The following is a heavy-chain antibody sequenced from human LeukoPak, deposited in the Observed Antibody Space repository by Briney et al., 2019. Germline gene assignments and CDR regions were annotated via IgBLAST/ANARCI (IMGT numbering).Heavy chain of an antibody. J-gene: IGHJ4*02. Sequence: GGSLRLSCAASGFTFSSYAMSWVRQAPGKGLEWVSAISGSGGSTYYADAVKGRFTISRNNSKNTLYLQMNSLRAEDTAVYYCANSRGVSRRSNFDYWGQGTLVTVSS. CDR2: ISGSGGST. D-gene: IGHD3-10*01. CDR1: GFTFSSYA. V-gene: IGHV3-23*01. CDR3: ANSRGVSRRSNFDY.